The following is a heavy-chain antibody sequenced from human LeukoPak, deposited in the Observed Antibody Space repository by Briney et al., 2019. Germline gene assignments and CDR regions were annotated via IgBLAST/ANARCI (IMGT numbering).Heavy chain of an antibody. CDR2: ITSSNNYI. CDR3: ARAPNSGTLGEDY. CDR1: GFTFSSYS. D-gene: IGHD1-26*01. Sequence: GGSLRLSCAASGFTFSSYSMSWVRQAPGKGLEWASSITSSNNYIYYADSMKGRFTISRDNAKNSLYLQMNSLKTEDTAVYYCARAPNSGTLGEDYWGQGTLVTVSS. V-gene: IGHV3-21*04. J-gene: IGHJ4*02.